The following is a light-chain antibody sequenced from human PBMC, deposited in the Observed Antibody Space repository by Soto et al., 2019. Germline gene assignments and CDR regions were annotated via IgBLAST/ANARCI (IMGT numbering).Light chain of an antibody. J-gene: IGKJ1*01. CDR3: KNYNIWMWK. Sequence: EIVMTQSPATLSVSPGERVTLSCRASQSVGSNLAWYQQKPGKVPRLLIYGASTRATGVPARFSGSGSGTEFTLTISCLNSKDFAVYYCKNYNIWMWKLGHGTNVEIK. V-gene: IGKV3-15*01. CDR2: GAS. CDR1: QSVGSN.